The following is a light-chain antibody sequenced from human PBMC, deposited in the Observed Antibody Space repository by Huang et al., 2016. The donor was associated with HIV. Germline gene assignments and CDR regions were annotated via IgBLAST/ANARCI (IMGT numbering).Light chain of an antibody. CDR1: QSVYYSSNSKNY. Sequence: DIVLTQSPDSLAVSMGERATINCRSSQSVYYSSNSKNYLAWFQQKPGQAPRLLIYLASAREAGVPDRFTGSGSGTDFTLTISTLEAEDAAVYYCQQYYSIPQTFGQGTKVEI. CDR2: LAS. J-gene: IGKJ1*01. V-gene: IGKV4-1*01. CDR3: QQYYSIPQT.